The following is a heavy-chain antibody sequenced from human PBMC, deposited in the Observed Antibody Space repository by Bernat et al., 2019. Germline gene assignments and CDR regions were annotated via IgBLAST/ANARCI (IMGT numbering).Heavy chain of an antibody. V-gene: IGHV1-3*01. CDR2: INAGNGNT. D-gene: IGHD2-2*02. Sequence: QVQLVQSGAEVKKPGASVKVSCKASGYTFTSYAMHWVRQAPGQRLEWMGWINAGNGNTKYSQKFQDRVTITRDTSASTAYMELSRLTSEDTAVYYCARDLFWSSSTWYIGWFDPWGQGTLVTVSS. CDR1: GYTFTSYA. CDR3: ARDLFWSSSTWYIGWFDP. J-gene: IGHJ5*02.